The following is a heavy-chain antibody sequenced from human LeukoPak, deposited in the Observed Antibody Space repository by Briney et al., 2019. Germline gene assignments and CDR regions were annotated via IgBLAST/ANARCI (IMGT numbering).Heavy chain of an antibody. V-gene: IGHV3-48*01. J-gene: IGHJ4*02. CDR1: GFTFSSYS. CDR3: ARKLIWTGGY. CDR2: ISSSSSTI. D-gene: IGHD3/OR15-3a*01. Sequence: GGSLRLSCAASGFTFSSYSMNWVRQAPGKGLEWVSSISSSSSTIYYADSVKGRFTISRDNAKNSLYLQMNSLRAEDTAVYYCARKLIWTGGYWGQGTLVTVSS.